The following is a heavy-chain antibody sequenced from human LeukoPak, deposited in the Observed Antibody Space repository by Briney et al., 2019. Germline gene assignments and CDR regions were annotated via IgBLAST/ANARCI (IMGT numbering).Heavy chain of an antibody. V-gene: IGHV3-30*18. CDR1: GFTFSSYG. Sequence: PGGSLRLSCAASGFTFSSYGMHWVRQAPGKGLEWVAAISYDGNNKYYADSVKGRLTISRDNSKNTLYVQMNSLRAEDTAVYYCAKDGVEQWLAYYFDYWGQGTLATVSS. J-gene: IGHJ4*02. CDR2: ISYDGNNK. CDR3: AKDGVEQWLAYYFDY. D-gene: IGHD6-19*01.